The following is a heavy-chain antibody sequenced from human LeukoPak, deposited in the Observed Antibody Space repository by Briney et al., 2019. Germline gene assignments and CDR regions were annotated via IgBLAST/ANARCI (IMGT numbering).Heavy chain of an antibody. Sequence: SETLSLTCTVSGGSIISSSYYWGWIRQPPGKGLEWIGNIYYGGSTNYNPSLKSRATMSVDTSMNQFSLKLSSGTAADTAVYYCAKTIRVRGDAYNWFDPWGQGTLVTVSS. V-gene: IGHV4-39*01. CDR3: AKTIRVRGDAYNWFDP. D-gene: IGHD3-10*01. CDR2: IYYGGST. CDR1: GGSIISSSYY. J-gene: IGHJ5*02.